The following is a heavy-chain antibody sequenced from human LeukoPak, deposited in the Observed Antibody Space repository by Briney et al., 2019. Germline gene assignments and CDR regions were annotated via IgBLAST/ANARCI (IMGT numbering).Heavy chain of an antibody. CDR2: IHYSGSA. D-gene: IGHD2-15*01. Sequence: SETLSLTCTVSGGSISSHTHYWAWMRQPPGKGLEWIGSIHYSGSAYYNPSLRSRVTISVDTSKNQFSLKLSSVIAADTAVYYCARGGGYFDYWGQGSLVIVSS. J-gene: IGHJ4*02. CDR1: GGSISSHTHY. CDR3: ARGGGYFDY. V-gene: IGHV4-39*07.